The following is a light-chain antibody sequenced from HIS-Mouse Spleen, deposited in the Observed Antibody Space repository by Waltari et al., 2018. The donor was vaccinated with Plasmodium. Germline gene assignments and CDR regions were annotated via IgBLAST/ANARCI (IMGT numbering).Light chain of an antibody. Sequence: EIVLTQSPGTLSLSPGERATLSCRASQSVSSSYLAWYQQKPGQAPRLLIYGASSRATGRPDRFSGSGSGTYFTLTISRREPEDFAVYYCQQYGSSPYTFGQGTKLEIK. CDR1: QSVSSSY. J-gene: IGKJ2*01. V-gene: IGKV3-20*01. CDR2: GAS. CDR3: QQYGSSPYT.